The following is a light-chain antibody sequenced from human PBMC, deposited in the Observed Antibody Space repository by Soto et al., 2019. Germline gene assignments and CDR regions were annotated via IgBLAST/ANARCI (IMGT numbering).Light chain of an antibody. Sequence: DIPMTQSPSTLSASVGDRVTITCRASQSISSWLAWYQQKPGKATKLLIYDASSLESGVPSRFSGSGSGTEFTLTISNLQPDDFATYYCQQYNSYWTFGQGTKVEIK. CDR3: QQYNSYWT. J-gene: IGKJ1*01. CDR1: QSISSW. V-gene: IGKV1-5*01. CDR2: DAS.